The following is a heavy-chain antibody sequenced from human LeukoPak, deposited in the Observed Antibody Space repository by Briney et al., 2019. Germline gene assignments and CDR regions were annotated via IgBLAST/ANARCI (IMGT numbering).Heavy chain of an antibody. D-gene: IGHD2-8*01. CDR1: GFTVGNNY. V-gene: IGHV3-66*01. J-gene: IGHJ4*02. Sequence: GGSLRLSCAASGFTVGNNYMNWVRQAPGKGLEWVSLIFSHGETSYADSVKGRLTISRDNSKNTLYLQMNGLRDEDTAVYYCARDPPAVSINTYAWGQGTLVTVSS. CDR2: IFSHGET. CDR3: ARDPPAVSINTYA.